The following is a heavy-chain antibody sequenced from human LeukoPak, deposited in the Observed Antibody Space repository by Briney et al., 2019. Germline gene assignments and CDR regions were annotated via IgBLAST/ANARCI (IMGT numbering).Heavy chain of an antibody. CDR2: IYYSGST. J-gene: IGHJ4*02. D-gene: IGHD3-22*01. V-gene: IGHV4-59*01. Sequence: PSETLSLTCTVSGGSISSYYWSWIRQPPGKGLEWIGYIYYSGSTNYNPSLKCRVTISVDTSKNQFSLKLSSVTAADTAVYYCARVDDSSGYLDYWGQGTLVTVSS. CDR3: ARVDDSSGYLDY. CDR1: GGSISSYY.